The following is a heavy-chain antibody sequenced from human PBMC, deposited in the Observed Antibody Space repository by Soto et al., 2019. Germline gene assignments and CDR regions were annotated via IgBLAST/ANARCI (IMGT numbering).Heavy chain of an antibody. J-gene: IGHJ5*02. V-gene: IGHV3-23*01. CDR3: AKGSGLVPLFDP. Sequence: GGSLRLSCAASGFSFSSYAMSWVRQAPGKGLEWVSAISGSGGSTYYADSVKGRFTISRDNSKNTLYLQMNSLRAEDTAVYYCAKGSGLVPLFDPWGQGTLVTVSS. D-gene: IGHD2-2*01. CDR2: ISGSGGST. CDR1: GFSFSSYA.